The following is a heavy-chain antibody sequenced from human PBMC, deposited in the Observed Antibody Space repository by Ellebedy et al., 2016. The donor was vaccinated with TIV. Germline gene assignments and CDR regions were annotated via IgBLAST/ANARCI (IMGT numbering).Heavy chain of an antibody. D-gene: IGHD6-19*01. CDR2: KRFDGRNE. V-gene: IGHV3-30*02. Sequence: PGGSLRLSCVASGFTLSNYGMHWVRQAPGKGLEWVAFKRFDGRNEYNGDSVKGRFFISRDVSKNTLFLQMNRLRAEDTAIYYCTRETNPSPGAVAGTGFDCWGQGALVIVSS. CDR3: TRETNPSPGAVAGTGFDC. J-gene: IGHJ4*02. CDR1: GFTLSNYG.